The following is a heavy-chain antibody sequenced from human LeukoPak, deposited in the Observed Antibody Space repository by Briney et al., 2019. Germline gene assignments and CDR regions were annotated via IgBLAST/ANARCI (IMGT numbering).Heavy chain of an antibody. CDR3: ARDLDDSSGYYYRPRAFDI. J-gene: IGHJ3*02. D-gene: IGHD3-22*01. CDR2: INPNSGGT. Sequence: ASVKVSCKASGYTFTGYYMHWVRQAPGQGLEWMGRINPNSGGTNYAQKFQGRVTMTRDTSISTAYMELSRLRSDDTAVYYCARDLDDSSGYYYRPRAFDIWGQGTIVTASS. CDR1: GYTFTGYY. V-gene: IGHV1-2*06.